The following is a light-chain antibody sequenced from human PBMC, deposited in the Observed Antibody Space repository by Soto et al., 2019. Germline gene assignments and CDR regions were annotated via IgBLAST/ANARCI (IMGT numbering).Light chain of an antibody. CDR1: QSVSSDY. CDR3: QQYGNSPGYT. V-gene: IGKV3-20*01. J-gene: IGKJ2*01. Sequence: EIVLTQSPGTLSLSPGERATLSCRASQSVSSDYLAWYQQKPGQAPRLLIYGASSRATGVPDRFSGSGSGTDFTLTISRLEPEDFAVYYCQQYGNSPGYTFGQGTKVEIK. CDR2: GAS.